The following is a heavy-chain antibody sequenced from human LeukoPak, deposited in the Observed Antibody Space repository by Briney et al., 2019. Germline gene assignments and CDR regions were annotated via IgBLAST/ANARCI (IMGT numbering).Heavy chain of an antibody. CDR3: AKDRLNYSGGRAEYFQH. J-gene: IGHJ1*01. D-gene: IGHD1-26*01. CDR1: GFTFSSYG. Sequence: PGGSLRLSCAASGFTFSSYGMHCVRQAPGKGLEWVAFIRYDGSNKYYADSVKGRFTISRDNSKNTLYLQMNSLRAEDTAVYYCAKDRLNYSGGRAEYFQHWGRGTLVTVSS. CDR2: IRYDGSNK. V-gene: IGHV3-30*02.